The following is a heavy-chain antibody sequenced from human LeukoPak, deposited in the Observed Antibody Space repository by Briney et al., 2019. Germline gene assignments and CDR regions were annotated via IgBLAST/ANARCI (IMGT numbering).Heavy chain of an antibody. D-gene: IGHD3-10*01. CDR3: ARDFSFYGSGSNNWFDP. J-gene: IGHJ5*02. CDR1: GYTFTGYY. V-gene: IGHV1-2*02. CDR2: INPNSGGT. Sequence: ASVKVSCKASGYTFTGYYMHWVRQAPGQGLEWMGWINPNSGGTNYAQKFQGRVTMTRDTSISTAYMELSRLGSDDTAVYYCARDFSFYGSGSNNWFDPWGQGTLVTVSS.